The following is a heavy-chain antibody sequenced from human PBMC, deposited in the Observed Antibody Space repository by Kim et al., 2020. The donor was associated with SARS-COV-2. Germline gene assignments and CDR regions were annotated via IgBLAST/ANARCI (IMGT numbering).Heavy chain of an antibody. J-gene: IGHJ4*02. V-gene: IGHV3-30*18. CDR3: AKDLWFGELLIDY. CDR1: GFTFSSYG. Sequence: GGSLRLSCAASGFTFSSYGMHWVRQAPGKGLEWVAVISYDGSNKYYADSVKGRFTISRDNSKNTLYLQMNSLRAEDTAVYYCAKDLWFGELLIDYWGQGTWVTVS. D-gene: IGHD3-10*01. CDR2: ISYDGSNK.